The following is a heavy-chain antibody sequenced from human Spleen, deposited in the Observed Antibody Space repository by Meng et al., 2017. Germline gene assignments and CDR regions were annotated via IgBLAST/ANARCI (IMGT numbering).Heavy chain of an antibody. V-gene: IGHV4-34*02. D-gene: IGHD3-22*01. CDR2: INHSGST. CDR1: GGSLSDYY. CDR3: ARGYYDSSGYYHYWYFDL. J-gene: IGHJ2*01. Sequence: VQPRQGGPGLLKPSDTLSLTCVVSGGSLSDYYWSWIRQPPGKGLEWIGEINHSGSTNYNPSLKSRVTISVDTSKNQFSLKLSSVTAADTAVYYCARGYYDSSGYYHYWYFDLWGRGTLVTVSS.